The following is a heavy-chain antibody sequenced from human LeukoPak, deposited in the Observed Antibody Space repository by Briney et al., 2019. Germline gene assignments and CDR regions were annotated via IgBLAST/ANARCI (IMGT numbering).Heavy chain of an antibody. V-gene: IGHV6-1*01. J-gene: IGHJ4*02. CDR1: GDSFSSNSAA. Sequence: SQTLSLTCALSGDSFSSNSAAWNWIRQSPSRGLEWLVRTYYRSKLYNDYAVSVKSRITINPDTSKNQFSLQLNSVTPEDTAVYYCARGGYSSGWAVWFDYWGQGTLVTVSS. CDR3: ARGGYSSGWAVWFDY. CDR2: TYYRSKLYN. D-gene: IGHD6-19*01.